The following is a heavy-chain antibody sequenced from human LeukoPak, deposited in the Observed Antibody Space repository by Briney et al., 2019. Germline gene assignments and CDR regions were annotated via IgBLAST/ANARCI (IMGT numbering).Heavy chain of an antibody. Sequence: KPSETLSLTCTVSGGSISSFYWSWIRQPAGKGLEWIGRIYTSGSTNYNPSLKSRVTMSVDTSKNQFSLKLSSVTAADTAVYYCARDDGIAAYYYGMDVWGQGTTVTVSS. CDR3: ARDDGIAAYYYGMDV. J-gene: IGHJ6*02. V-gene: IGHV4-4*07. CDR2: IYTSGST. CDR1: GGSISSFY. D-gene: IGHD1-14*01.